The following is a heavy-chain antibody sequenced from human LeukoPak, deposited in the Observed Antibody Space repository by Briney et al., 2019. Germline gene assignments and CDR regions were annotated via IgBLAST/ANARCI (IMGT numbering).Heavy chain of an antibody. D-gene: IGHD3-22*01. Sequence: GGSLRLSCAASGFTFSSYEMNLVRQAPGKGLEWVSYISSSGSTIYYADSVKGRFTISRDNAKNSLYLQMNSLRAEDTAVYYCAKEGETYYYDSSGYYYFDYWGQGTLVTVSS. J-gene: IGHJ4*02. CDR2: ISSSGSTI. V-gene: IGHV3-48*03. CDR1: GFTFSSYE. CDR3: AKEGETYYYDSSGYYYFDY.